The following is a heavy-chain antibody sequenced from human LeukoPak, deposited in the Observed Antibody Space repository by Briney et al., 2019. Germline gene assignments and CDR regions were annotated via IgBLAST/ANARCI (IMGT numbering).Heavy chain of an antibody. CDR1: GGTFSSYA. Sequence: GASVKVSCKASGGTFSSYAINWVRQATGQGLEWMGWMNPNSGNTGYAQKFQGRVTITRNTSISTAYMELSSLRSEDTAVYYCARHRLEAVFDPWGQGTLVTVSS. D-gene: IGHD6-25*01. CDR3: ARHRLEAVFDP. J-gene: IGHJ5*02. V-gene: IGHV1-8*03. CDR2: MNPNSGNT.